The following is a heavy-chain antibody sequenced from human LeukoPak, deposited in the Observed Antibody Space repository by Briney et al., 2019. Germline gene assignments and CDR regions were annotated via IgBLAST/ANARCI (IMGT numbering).Heavy chain of an antibody. V-gene: IGHV4-39*01. D-gene: IGHD3-16*01. J-gene: IGHJ4*02. Sequence: SETLSLTCIVSGDSISSSNYYWAWIRQPPGTGLEWIGSIYYSGSTYYNPSLKSRVTISVDTSNNQFSLKLSSVTAADTAVYYCARHVRGTRILDYWGQGTLVTVSS. CDR1: GDSISSSNYY. CDR2: IYYSGST. CDR3: ARHVRGTRILDY.